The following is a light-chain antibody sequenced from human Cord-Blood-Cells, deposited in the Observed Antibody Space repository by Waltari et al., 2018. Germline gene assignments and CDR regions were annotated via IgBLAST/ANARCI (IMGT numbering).Light chain of an antibody. V-gene: IGKV4-1*01. CDR1: QSVLYSSNNKNY. CDR3: QQYYSTPRT. J-gene: IGKJ3*01. CDR2: WAS. Sequence: DIVMTQSPDSLAVSLGERATINCKSSQSVLYSSNNKNYLAWYQQKPGQPPKLLIYWASTRESGVHDRFSGSGSGTDFTLPISSLQAEDVAVYYCQQYYSTPRTFGPGTKVDIK.